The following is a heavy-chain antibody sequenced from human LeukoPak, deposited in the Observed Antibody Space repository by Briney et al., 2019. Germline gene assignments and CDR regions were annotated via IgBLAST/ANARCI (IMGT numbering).Heavy chain of an antibody. V-gene: IGHV4-61*02. CDR2: IYTSGST. J-gene: IGHJ4*02. D-gene: IGHD3-10*01. Sequence: SETLSLTCTVSGGSISSGSYYWSWIRQPAGKGLEWIGRIYTSGSTNYNPSLKSRVTISVDTSKNQFSLKLSSVTAADTAVYYCATMVRGSFSGGYFDYWGQGTLVTVSS. CDR3: ATMVRGSFSGGYFDY. CDR1: GGSISSGSYY.